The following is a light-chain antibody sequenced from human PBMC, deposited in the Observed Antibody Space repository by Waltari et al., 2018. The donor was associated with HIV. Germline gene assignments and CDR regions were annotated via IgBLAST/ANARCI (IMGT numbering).Light chain of an antibody. J-gene: IGLJ2*01. CDR2: QDN. V-gene: IGLV3-1*01. CDR3: QAWDNSNVV. CDR1: KVGDKY. Sequence: SYELTQPPSVSVSPGQTASISCSGDKVGDKYACWYQQRPGQSPVLVIYQDNNRPSGIPERFSGSNSGNTATLTISGTQAMDEADYYCQAWDNSNVVFGGGTKLTVL.